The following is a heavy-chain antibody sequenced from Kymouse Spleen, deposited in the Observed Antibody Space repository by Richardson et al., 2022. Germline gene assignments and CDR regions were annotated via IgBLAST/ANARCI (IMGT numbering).Heavy chain of an antibody. CDR3: ARDWYDILTGYGYYYYGMDV. J-gene: IGHJ6*02. V-gene: IGHV3-33*01. CDR1: GFTFSSYG. CDR2: IWYDGSNK. D-gene: IGHD3-9*01. Sequence: QVQLVESGGGVVQPGRSLRLSCAASGFTFSSYGMHWVRQAPGKGLEWVAVIWYDGSNKYYADSVKGRFTISRDNSKNTLYLQMNSLRAEDTAVYYCARDWYDILTGYGYYYYGMDVWGQGTTVTVSS.